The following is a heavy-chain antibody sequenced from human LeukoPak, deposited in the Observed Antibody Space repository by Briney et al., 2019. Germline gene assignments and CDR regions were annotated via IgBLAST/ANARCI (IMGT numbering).Heavy chain of an antibody. CDR1: GFTFSSSF. CDR3: AKVKLVVIITASFDY. J-gene: IGHJ4*02. D-gene: IGHD3-22*01. CDR2: INPGNIT. V-gene: IGHV3-74*01. Sequence: PAGGSLRLSCVASGFTFSSSFMDWVRQVPGKGLAWVSRINPGNITTYADSVKGRFTISRDNSKNKLYLQMNSLRAEDTAVYFCAKVKLVVIITASFDYWGQGTLVTVSS.